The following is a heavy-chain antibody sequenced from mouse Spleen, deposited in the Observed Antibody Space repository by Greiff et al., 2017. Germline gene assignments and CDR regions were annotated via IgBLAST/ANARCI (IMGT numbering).Heavy chain of an antibody. CDR1: GYAFSSSW. Sequence: QVQLQQSGPELVKPGASVKICCKASGYAFSSSWMNWVKQRPGKGLEWIGRIYPGDGDTNYNGKFKGKATLTADKSSSTAYMQLSSLTSEDSAVYFCARGGYYGSRGYFDVWGTGTTVTVSS. CDR2: IYPGDGDT. J-gene: IGHJ1*03. CDR3: ARGGYYGSRGYFDV. V-gene: IGHV1-82*01. D-gene: IGHD1-1*01.